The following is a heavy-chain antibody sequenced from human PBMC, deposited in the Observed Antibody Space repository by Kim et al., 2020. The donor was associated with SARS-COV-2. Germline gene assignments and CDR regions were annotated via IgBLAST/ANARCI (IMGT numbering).Heavy chain of an antibody. D-gene: IGHD3-10*01. CDR3: AKDPRRITMVRGVIIGNWFDP. Sequence: GGSLRLSCAASGFTFSSYAMSWVRQAPGKGLEWVSAISGSGGSTYYADSVKGRFTISRDNSKNTLYLQMNSLRAEDTAVYYCAKDPRRITMVRGVIIGNWFDPWGQGTLVTVS. CDR1: GFTFSSYA. J-gene: IGHJ5*02. V-gene: IGHV3-23*01. CDR2: ISGSGGST.